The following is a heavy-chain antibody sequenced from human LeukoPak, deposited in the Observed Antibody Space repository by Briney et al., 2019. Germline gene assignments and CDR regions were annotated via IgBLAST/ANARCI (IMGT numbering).Heavy chain of an antibody. Sequence: GGSLRLSCAASAFTFSTYGMHWVRQAPGKGLEWVAFIRYDGSIEYYADSVKGRFTISRDNSRNTLYLQMNSLRAEDTAVYYCAKPIWGAAVAGAYFDYWGLGTLVTVSS. V-gene: IGHV3-30*02. J-gene: IGHJ4*02. CDR2: IRYDGSIE. D-gene: IGHD6-19*01. CDR3: AKPIWGAAVAGAYFDY. CDR1: AFTFSTYG.